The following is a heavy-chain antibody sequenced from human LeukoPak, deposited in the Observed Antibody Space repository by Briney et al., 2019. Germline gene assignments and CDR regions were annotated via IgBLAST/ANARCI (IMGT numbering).Heavy chain of an antibody. CDR1: GYTFTSYY. CDR2: INPSGGST. CDR3: ARDLRGYSYYYGMDV. D-gene: IGHD5-12*01. Sequence: ASVKVSCKASGYTFTSYYMHWVRQAPGQGLEWMGIINPSGGSTSYARKFQGRVTMTRDTSTSTVYMELSSLRSEDTAVYYCARDLRGYSYYYGMDVWGQGTTVTVSS. J-gene: IGHJ6*02. V-gene: IGHV1-46*01.